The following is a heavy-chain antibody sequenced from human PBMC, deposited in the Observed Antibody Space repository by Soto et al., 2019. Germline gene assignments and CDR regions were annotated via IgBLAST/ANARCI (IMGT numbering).Heavy chain of an antibody. CDR2: IYTSGST. CDR1: GGSISSYY. V-gene: IGHV4-4*07. CDR3: ARSGPPIAVAGGYYYGMDV. Sequence: KTSETLSLTCTVSGGSISSYYWSWIRQPAGKGLEWIGRIYTSGSTNYNPSLKSRVTMSVDTSKNQFSLKLSSVTTADTAVYYCARSGPPIAVAGGYYYGMDVWGQGTTVTVSS. D-gene: IGHD6-19*01. J-gene: IGHJ6*02.